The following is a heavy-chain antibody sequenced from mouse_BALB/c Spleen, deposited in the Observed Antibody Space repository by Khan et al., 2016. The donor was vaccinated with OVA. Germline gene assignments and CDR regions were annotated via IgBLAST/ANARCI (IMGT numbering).Heavy chain of an antibody. V-gene: IGHV2-6-1*01. D-gene: IGHD2-10*01. Sequence: VQLQESGPGLVAPSQSLSITCTISGFSLTNYGVHWVRQPPGKGLEWLVVIWSDGSTAYNSALNSRLSISKYNSKSQVFLKMNSLQTDDTAMYYCARQPYYHYYIMDYWGQGTSVTVSS. J-gene: IGHJ4*01. CDR1: GFSLTNYG. CDR2: IWSDGST. CDR3: ARQPYYHYYIMDY.